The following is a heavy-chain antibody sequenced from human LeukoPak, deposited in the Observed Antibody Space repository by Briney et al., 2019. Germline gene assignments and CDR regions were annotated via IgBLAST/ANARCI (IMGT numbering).Heavy chain of an antibody. CDR1: GSTFTSYG. J-gene: IGHJ4*02. CDR3: ARLLPPSDELGASFDC. V-gene: IGHV1-18*01. D-gene: IGHD1-26*01. Sequence: ASGKLSCKASGSTFTSYGISWVRQAPGPGLEWRGWISAYNGNTNYAQKLPGRVTMTTDTSTSTAYMALRSLRSDYTAVYYCARLLPPSDELGASFDCWGQGTLVTVS. CDR2: ISAYNGNT.